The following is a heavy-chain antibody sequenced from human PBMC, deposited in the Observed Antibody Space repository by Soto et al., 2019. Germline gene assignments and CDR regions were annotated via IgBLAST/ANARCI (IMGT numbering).Heavy chain of an antibody. CDR1: GFTFSSYA. Sequence: GGSLRLSCAASGFTFSSYAMSWVRQAPGKGLEWVSAISGSGGSTYYADSVKGRFTISRDKSKNTLYLQMNSLRAEDTAVYYCAKLGYCSSTSCYDYYYYYMDVWGKGTTVTVSS. J-gene: IGHJ6*03. CDR2: ISGSGGST. V-gene: IGHV3-23*01. D-gene: IGHD2-2*01. CDR3: AKLGYCSSTSCYDYYYYYMDV.